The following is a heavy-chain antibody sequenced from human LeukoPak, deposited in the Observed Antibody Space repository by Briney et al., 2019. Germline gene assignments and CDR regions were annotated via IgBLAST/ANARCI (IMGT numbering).Heavy chain of an antibody. V-gene: IGHV4-39*07. CDR2: IYYTGST. CDR1: GGSISSSDHY. J-gene: IGHJ4*02. Sequence: SETLSLTCTVSGGSISSSDHYWGWIRQPPGKGLEWIGNIYYTGSTYFNLSLKSRLTISVDTSKNQFSLRLSSVTAADTAVYYCGSGSIVGVVIYYWGQGTLVTVSS. D-gene: IGHD3-3*01. CDR3: GSGSIVGVVIYY.